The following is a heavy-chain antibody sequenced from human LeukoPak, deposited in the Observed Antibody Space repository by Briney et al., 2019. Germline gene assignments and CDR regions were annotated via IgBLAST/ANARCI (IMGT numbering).Heavy chain of an antibody. V-gene: IGHV1-24*01. Sequence: ASAKVSCKVSGYTLTELSMHWVRQAPGKGLEWMGGFDPEDGETIYAQKFQGRVTMTEDTSTDTAYMELSSLRSEDTAVYYCARDLGGNYHNYFDYWGQGTLVTVSS. D-gene: IGHD1-26*01. CDR3: ARDLGGNYHNYFDY. CDR1: GYTLTELS. J-gene: IGHJ4*02. CDR2: FDPEDGET.